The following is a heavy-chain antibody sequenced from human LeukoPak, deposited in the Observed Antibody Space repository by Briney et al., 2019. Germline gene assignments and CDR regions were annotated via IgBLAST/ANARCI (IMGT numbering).Heavy chain of an antibody. Sequence: ASVKVSCKTSGYTFTRHSMHWVRQAPGQGLEWMGIINLNGGRTTYAQKIQGRVTMTRDMSTGTMYMEMSSLRSEDTAVYYCARDNNGWAWDYWGQGTLVTVPS. D-gene: IGHD6-19*01. V-gene: IGHV1-46*01. CDR2: INLNGGRT. CDR1: GYTFTRHS. J-gene: IGHJ4*02. CDR3: ARDNNGWAWDY.